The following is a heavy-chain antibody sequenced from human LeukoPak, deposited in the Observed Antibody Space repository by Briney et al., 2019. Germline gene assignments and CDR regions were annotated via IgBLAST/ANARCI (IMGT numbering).Heavy chain of an antibody. Sequence: GGSLRLSCAASGFTFSSYAMSWVRQAPGKGLEWVPAISGSGGSTYYTDSVKGRFTISRDNSKNTLYLQMNSLRAEDTAVYYCATGYCSSTSCPNWFDPWGQGTLVTVSS. CDR1: GFTFSSYA. CDR2: ISGSGGST. CDR3: ATGYCSSTSCPNWFDP. D-gene: IGHD2-2*01. V-gene: IGHV3-23*01. J-gene: IGHJ5*02.